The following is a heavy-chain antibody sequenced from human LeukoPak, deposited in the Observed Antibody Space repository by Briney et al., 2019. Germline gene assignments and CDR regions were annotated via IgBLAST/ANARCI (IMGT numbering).Heavy chain of an antibody. D-gene: IGHD3-10*02. CDR1: GFTFSSYG. Sequence: GGSLRLSCAASGFTFSSYGMHWVRQAPGKGLEWVAFIRYDGSKKYYTDSVKGRFTISRDNSKNTLYLQMNSLSAEDTAFYYCAKEELRRITMWGYMDVWGKGTTVTVSS. J-gene: IGHJ6*03. CDR3: AKEELRRITMWGYMDV. V-gene: IGHV3-30*02. CDR2: IRYDGSKK.